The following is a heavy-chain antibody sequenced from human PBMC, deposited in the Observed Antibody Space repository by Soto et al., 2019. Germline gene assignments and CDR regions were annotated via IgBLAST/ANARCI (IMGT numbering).Heavy chain of an antibody. D-gene: IGHD6-13*01. Sequence: GGSLRLSCAASGFTFSSYWMHWVRQAPGKGLVWVSRINSDGSSTSYADSVKGRFTISRDNSKNTLYLQMNSLRAEDTTVYYCAKDIKESSSWYRGPDAFDIWGQGTMVTVSS. CDR2: INSDGSST. V-gene: IGHV3-74*01. CDR1: GFTFSSYW. CDR3: AKDIKESSSWYRGPDAFDI. J-gene: IGHJ3*02.